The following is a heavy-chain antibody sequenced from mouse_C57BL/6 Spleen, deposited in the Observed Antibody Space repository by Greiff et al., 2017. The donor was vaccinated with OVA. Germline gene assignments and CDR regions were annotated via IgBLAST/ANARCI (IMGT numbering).Heavy chain of an antibody. CDR1: GYTFTSYW. J-gene: IGHJ2*01. Sequence: QVQLKQPGAELVKPGASVKLSCKASGYTFTSYWMHWVKQRPGQGLEWIGMIHPNSGSTNYNEKFKSKATLTVDKSSSTAYMQLSSLTSEDSAVYYCARSLRYPATDHYFDYWGQGTTLTVSS. CDR2: IHPNSGST. CDR3: ARSLRYPATDHYFDY. D-gene: IGHD1-1*01. V-gene: IGHV1-64*01.